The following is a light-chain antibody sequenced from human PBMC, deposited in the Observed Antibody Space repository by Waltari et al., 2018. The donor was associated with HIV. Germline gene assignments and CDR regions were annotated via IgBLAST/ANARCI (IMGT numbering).Light chain of an antibody. J-gene: IGKJ4*01. Sequence: IVMTQTPLSLSVTPGQTASISCKSSQGLVRSDGKTSFHWFLQQPGQSPQPLIHEVSGRFSGVPDRFSGSGSGTDFTLKISRVEADDVGVYYCMQNVQMPVTFGGGTKVEI. V-gene: IGKV2-29*03. CDR3: MQNVQMPVT. CDR2: EVS. CDR1: QGLVRSDGKTS.